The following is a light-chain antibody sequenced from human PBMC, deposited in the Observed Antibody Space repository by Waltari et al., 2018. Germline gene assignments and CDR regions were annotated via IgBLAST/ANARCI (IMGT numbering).Light chain of an antibody. CDR3: QAWDSRVV. V-gene: IGLV3-1*01. CDR1: KLGDKY. CDR2: QDI. Sequence: SYELTQPPSVSVSPGQTASITCSGDKLGDKYACWYQQKPGQSPVLVIYQDIKRPSGIPERFAGSNSGNTATLTISGSQAMDDADYYCQAWDSRVVFGGGTKLTVL. J-gene: IGLJ2*01.